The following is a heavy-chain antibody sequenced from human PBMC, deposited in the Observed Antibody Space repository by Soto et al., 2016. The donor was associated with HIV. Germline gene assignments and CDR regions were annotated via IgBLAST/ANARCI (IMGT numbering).Heavy chain of an antibody. CDR3: ARGDSYYYYMDV. V-gene: IGHV4-59*01. Sequence: QVQLQESGPGLVKPSETLSLTCTVSGGSISSYFWSWIRQPPGKGLEWIGYIYYSGSTNYNPSLKSRVTISVDTSKNQFSLKLSSVTAADTAVYYCARGDSYYYYMDVWGKRGHGSPSP. CDR2: IYYSGST. J-gene: IGHJ6*03. CDR1: GGSISSYF.